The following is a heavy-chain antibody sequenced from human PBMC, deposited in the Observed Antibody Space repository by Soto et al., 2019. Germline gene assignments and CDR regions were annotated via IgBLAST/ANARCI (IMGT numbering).Heavy chain of an antibody. Sequence: SETLSLTCTVSGGSISSGGYYWSWIRQHPGKGLEWIGYIYYSGSTYYNPSLKSRVTISVDTSKNQFSLKLSSVTAADTAVYYCAREPGYSYGFDPAPYYFDYWGQGTLVTVSS. D-gene: IGHD5-18*01. V-gene: IGHV4-31*03. J-gene: IGHJ4*02. CDR2: IYYSGST. CDR3: AREPGYSYGFDPAPYYFDY. CDR1: GGSISSGGYY.